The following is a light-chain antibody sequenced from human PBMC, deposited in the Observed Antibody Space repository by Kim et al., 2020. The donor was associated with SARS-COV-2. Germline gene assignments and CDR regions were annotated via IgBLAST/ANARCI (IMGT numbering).Light chain of an antibody. Sequence: AMEQTVRITCQGDSLKRYYTSWYQQKPGQAPVLVIYGKNNRPTGIPDRFSGSSSGNTASLAITGAQAEDEADYYCNSRDSSGVVFGGGTQLTVL. CDR2: GKN. J-gene: IGLJ2*01. CDR1: SLKRYY. CDR3: NSRDSSGVV. V-gene: IGLV3-19*01.